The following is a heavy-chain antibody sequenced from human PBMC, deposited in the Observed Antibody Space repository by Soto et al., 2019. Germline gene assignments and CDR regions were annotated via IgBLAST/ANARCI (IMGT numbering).Heavy chain of an antibody. Sequence: SETLSLTCAVSGGSISSGGYSWSWIRQPPGKGLEWIGYIYHSGSTYYSPSFEGQVVISADTSVSTAFLQWSSLKPSDTAVYYCARRTSTSGWRHYFDYWGQGALVTVSS. V-gene: IGHV4-30-2*01. CDR1: GGSISSGGYS. CDR2: IYHSGST. CDR3: ARRTSTSGWRHYFDY. J-gene: IGHJ4*02. D-gene: IGHD6-19*01.